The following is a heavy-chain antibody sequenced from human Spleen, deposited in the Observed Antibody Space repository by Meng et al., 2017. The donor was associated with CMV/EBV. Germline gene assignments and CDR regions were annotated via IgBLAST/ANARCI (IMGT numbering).Heavy chain of an antibody. Sequence: SETLSFTCAVYGGSFSGYYWSWIRQPPGKGLEWIGEINHSGSTNYNPSLKSRVTISVDTSKNQFSLKLSSVTAADTAVYYCARVGARRWFDPWGQGTLVTVSS. V-gene: IGHV4-34*01. CDR3: ARVGARRWFDP. J-gene: IGHJ5*02. CDR2: INHSGST. D-gene: IGHD1-26*01. CDR1: GGSFSGYY.